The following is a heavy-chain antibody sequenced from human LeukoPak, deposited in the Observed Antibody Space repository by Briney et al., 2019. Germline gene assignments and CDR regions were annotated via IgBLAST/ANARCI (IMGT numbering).Heavy chain of an antibody. CDR3: AKDEYSSSTNWYFGL. CDR1: GFTFSSYG. D-gene: IGHD6-13*01. V-gene: IGHV3-30*18. J-gene: IGHJ2*01. Sequence: GRSLRLSCAASGFTFSSYGMHWVRQAPGKGLEWVAVISHDGSNKYYADSVKGRFTISRDNSKNTLYLQMNSLRAEDTAVYYCAKDEYSSSTNWYFGLWGRGTLVTVSS. CDR2: ISHDGSNK.